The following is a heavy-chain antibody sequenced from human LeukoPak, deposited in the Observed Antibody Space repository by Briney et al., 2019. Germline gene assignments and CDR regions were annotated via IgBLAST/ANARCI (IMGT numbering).Heavy chain of an antibody. V-gene: IGHV3-7*01. J-gene: IGHJ4*02. CDR2: IKEDGSEK. Sequence: GGSLRLSCAGSGFTFSNHWMSWVRQAPGKGLEWVANIKEDGSEKYYVDSVKGRFTISRDNAKNSLYLQMSSLRAEDTAIYYCATGASCFGYLGQGTL. D-gene: IGHD2-2*01. CDR1: GFTFSNHW. CDR3: ATGASCFGY.